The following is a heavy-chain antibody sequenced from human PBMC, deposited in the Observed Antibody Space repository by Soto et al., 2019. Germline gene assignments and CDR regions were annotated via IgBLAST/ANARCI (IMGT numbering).Heavy chain of an antibody. Sequence: GGSLRLSCAASRFTFSTYAMSWVRQAPGKGLEWVSAISDSGGSTYYADSVEGRFTISRDNSKNTLFLQMNSLRADDTAVYYCATETIFGVVISDYWGQGTLVTVSS. CDR2: ISDSGGST. CDR1: RFTFSTYA. V-gene: IGHV3-23*01. J-gene: IGHJ4*02. CDR3: ATETIFGVVISDY. D-gene: IGHD3-3*01.